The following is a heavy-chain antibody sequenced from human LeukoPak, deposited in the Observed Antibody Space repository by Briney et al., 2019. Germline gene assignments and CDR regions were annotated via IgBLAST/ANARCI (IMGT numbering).Heavy chain of an antibody. V-gene: IGHV4-39*07. J-gene: IGHJ4*02. CDR3: ARDLGY. Sequence: PSETLSLTCTVSGGSISSSNYYWGWMRQPPGKGLEWIGSIYYSGVTYYNPSLRTRVTISVDTSKNQFSLKLSSVTAADTAVYYCARDLGYWGQGTLVTVSS. CDR1: GGSISSSNYY. CDR2: IYYSGVT.